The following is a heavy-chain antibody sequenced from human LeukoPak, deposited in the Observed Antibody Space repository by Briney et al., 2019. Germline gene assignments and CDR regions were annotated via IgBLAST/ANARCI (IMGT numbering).Heavy chain of an antibody. CDR2: ISSSSSYI. Sequence: GGSLRLSCAASGFTFSSYSMNWVRQPPGKGLEWVSSISSSSSYIYYADSVKGRFTISRDNAKNSLYLQMNSLRAEDTAVYYCARAPKYYYDSSGSSNWFDPWGQGTLVTVSS. CDR3: ARAPKYYYDSSGSSNWFDP. J-gene: IGHJ5*02. V-gene: IGHV3-21*01. CDR1: GFTFSSYS. D-gene: IGHD3-22*01.